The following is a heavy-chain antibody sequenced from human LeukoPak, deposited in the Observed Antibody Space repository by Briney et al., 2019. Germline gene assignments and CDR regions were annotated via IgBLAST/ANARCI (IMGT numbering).Heavy chain of an antibody. Sequence: GGSLRLSCAASGFTFSDYAINWVRQAPGKGLEWVSTISRGGVISYYADSVKGRFTISRDNSNNTLYLHMNSLRAEDTAVYYCVTRAGSPWGPFDDWGQGTLVTVSS. CDR2: ISRGGVIS. CDR1: GFTFSDYA. V-gene: IGHV3-23*01. J-gene: IGHJ4*02. CDR3: VTRAGSPWGPFDD. D-gene: IGHD7-27*01.